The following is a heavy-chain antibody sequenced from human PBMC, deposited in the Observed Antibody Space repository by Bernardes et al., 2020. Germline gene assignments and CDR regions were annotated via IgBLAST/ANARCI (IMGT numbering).Heavy chain of an antibody. CDR3: ARAPTYYYDCSGYYPDAFDI. CDR2: IKQDGSEK. CDR1: GFTFSSYW. Sequence: GGSLRLSCAASGFTFSSYWMSWVRQAPGKGLEWVANIKQDGSEKYYVDSVKGRFTISRDNAKNSLYLQMNSLRAEDTAVYYCARAPTYYYDCSGYYPDAFDIWDQGNMVTVSS. V-gene: IGHV3-7*01. J-gene: IGHJ3*02. D-gene: IGHD3-22*01.